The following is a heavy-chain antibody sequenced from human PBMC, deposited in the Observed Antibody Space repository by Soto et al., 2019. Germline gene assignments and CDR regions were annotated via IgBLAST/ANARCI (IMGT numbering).Heavy chain of an antibody. CDR3: ARLKIEYQLPFGDKENDY. Sequence: PSETLSLTCTVSGGSISSSSYYWGWIRQPPGKGLEWIGSIYYSGSTYYNPSLKSRVTISVDTSKNQFSLKLSSVTAADTAVYYCARLKIEYQLPFGDKENDYWGQGTLVTVSS. D-gene: IGHD2-2*01. V-gene: IGHV4-39*01. J-gene: IGHJ4*02. CDR1: GGSISSSSYY. CDR2: IYYSGST.